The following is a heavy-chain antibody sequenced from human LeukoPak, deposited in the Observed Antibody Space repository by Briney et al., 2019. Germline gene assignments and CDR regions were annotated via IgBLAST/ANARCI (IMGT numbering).Heavy chain of an antibody. V-gene: IGHV3-30*18. D-gene: IGHD2-15*01. Sequence: PGRSLRLSCAASGFTFSSYGMHWVRQAPGKGMEWVAVISYDGSTKYYADSVKGRFTISRDNSKNTLYLQMNSLRAEDTAVYYCAKDGSRAWDIGFQHWGQGTLVTVSS. CDR3: AKDGSRAWDIGFQH. J-gene: IGHJ1*01. CDR1: GFTFSSYG. CDR2: ISYDGSTK.